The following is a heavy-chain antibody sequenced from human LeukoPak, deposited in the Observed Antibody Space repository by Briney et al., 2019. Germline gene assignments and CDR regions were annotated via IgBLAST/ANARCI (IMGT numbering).Heavy chain of an antibody. D-gene: IGHD3-16*01. J-gene: IGHJ3*02. CDR2: IYSSGTT. V-gene: IGHV4-4*07. Sequence: SETLSLTCIVSGDSINTFYWSWIRQSAGRGLEWIGRIYSSGTTRYNPSLKSRVTMSVDTSKNQFSLKLNSVTAADTAVYYCARDYYDADGLDVFEIWGQGTVVTVSS. CDR1: GDSINTFY. CDR3: ARDYYDADGLDVFEI.